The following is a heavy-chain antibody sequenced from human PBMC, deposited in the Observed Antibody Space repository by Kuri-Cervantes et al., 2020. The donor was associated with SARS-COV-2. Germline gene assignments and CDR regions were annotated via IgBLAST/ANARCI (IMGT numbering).Heavy chain of an antibody. CDR3: ARGAYGGGTFDY. J-gene: IGHJ4*02. CDR2: IKQDGSEK. Sequence: GESLKISCAASGFTFSSYWMSWVRQAPGKGLEWVANIKQDGSEKYYVDSVKGRFTISRDNSKNTLYLQMGSLRAEDMAVYYCARGAYGGGTFDYWGQGTLVTVSS. D-gene: IGHD4-23*01. V-gene: IGHV3-7*01. CDR1: GFTFSSYW.